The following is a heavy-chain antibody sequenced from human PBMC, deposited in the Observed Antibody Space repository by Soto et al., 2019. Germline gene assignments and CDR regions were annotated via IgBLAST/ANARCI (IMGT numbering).Heavy chain of an antibody. D-gene: IGHD2-2*01. CDR1: GYTFTSYD. V-gene: IGHV1-8*01. CDR3: ARGLDIVVVPAANLYYYYYMDV. Sequence: ASVKVSCKASGYTFTSYDINWVRQATGQGLEWMGWMNPNSGNTGYAQKFQGRVTMTRNTSISTAYMELSSLRSEDTAVYYCARGLDIVVVPAANLYYYYYMDVWGKGTTVTVS. J-gene: IGHJ6*03. CDR2: MNPNSGNT.